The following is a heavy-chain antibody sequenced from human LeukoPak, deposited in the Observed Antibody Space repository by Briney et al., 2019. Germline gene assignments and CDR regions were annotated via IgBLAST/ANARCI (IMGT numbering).Heavy chain of an antibody. V-gene: IGHV1-46*01. J-gene: IGHJ6*02. Sequence: GASVKVSCKASGYTFTSSYMRWVRQAPGQGLEWMGIINPSGGSTSYAQKFQGRVTMTRDTSTSTVYMELSSLRSEDTAVYYCASAGYSSSWYGDRPYYYYGMDVWGQGTTVTVSS. CDR3: ASAGYSSSWYGDRPYYYYGMDV. D-gene: IGHD6-13*01. CDR2: INPSGGST. CDR1: GYTFTSSY.